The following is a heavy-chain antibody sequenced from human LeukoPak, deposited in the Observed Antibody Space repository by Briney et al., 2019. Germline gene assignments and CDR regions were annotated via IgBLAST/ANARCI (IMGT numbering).Heavy chain of an antibody. CDR2: IIPIFGTA. Sequence: ASVKVSCKASGGTFSSYAISWVRQAPGQGLEWMGGIIPIFGTANYAQKFQGGVTITADKSTSTAYMELSSLRSEDTAVYYCARELNGGYYFDYWGQGTLVTVSS. V-gene: IGHV1-69*06. D-gene: IGHD7-27*01. CDR3: ARELNGGYYFDY. CDR1: GGTFSSYA. J-gene: IGHJ4*02.